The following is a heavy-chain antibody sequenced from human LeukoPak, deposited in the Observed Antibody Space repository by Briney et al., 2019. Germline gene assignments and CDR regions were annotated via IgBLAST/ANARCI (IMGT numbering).Heavy chain of an antibody. V-gene: IGHV4-59*01. CDR1: GGSISSYY. Sequence: SETLSLTCTVSGGSISSYYWSWIRQPPGKGLEWIGYIYYSGSTNYNPSLKSRVTMSVDTSKNQFSLKLSSVTAADTAVYYCARNPPGTSDYWGQGTLVTVSS. CDR3: ARNPPGTSDY. J-gene: IGHJ4*02. D-gene: IGHD3/OR15-3a*01. CDR2: IYYSGST.